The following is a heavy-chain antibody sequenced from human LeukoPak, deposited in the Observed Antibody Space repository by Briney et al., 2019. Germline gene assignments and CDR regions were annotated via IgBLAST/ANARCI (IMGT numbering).Heavy chain of an antibody. J-gene: IGHJ4*02. D-gene: IGHD3-9*01. CDR3: AKTDVDYDILTVSYFDY. CDR1: GFTFSSYA. V-gene: IGHV3-23*01. CDR2: IRSSGGST. Sequence: GGSLRLSCAASGFTFSSYAMSWVRQAPGKGLEWVSAIRSSGGSTYYADSVKGRFTISRDNSKNTLYLQMNSLRAEDTAVYYCAKTDVDYDILTVSYFDYWGQGTLVTVSS.